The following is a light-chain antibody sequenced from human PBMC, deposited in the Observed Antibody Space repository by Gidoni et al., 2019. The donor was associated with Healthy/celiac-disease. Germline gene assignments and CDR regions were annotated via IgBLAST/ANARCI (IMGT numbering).Light chain of an antibody. CDR3: QAWDSSTVV. Sequence: SYELTQHPSVSVSPGQTASITCSGDKLGDKYASWYQQKPGQSPVLVIYQDSKRPSGIPERFSGSNSGNTATLTISGTQAMDEADYYCQAWDSSTVVFGGGTKLTVL. CDR1: KLGDKY. CDR2: QDS. V-gene: IGLV3-1*01. J-gene: IGLJ2*01.